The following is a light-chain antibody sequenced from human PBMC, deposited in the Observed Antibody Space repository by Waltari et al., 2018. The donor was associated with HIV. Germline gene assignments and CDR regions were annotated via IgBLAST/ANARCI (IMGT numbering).Light chain of an antibody. J-gene: IGLJ3*02. Sequence: QSVLTQPPSVSGAPGPRVTISCPGSSSTTGAGHDVHLYQQLPGTASRLLIYDNTIRPSGVPDRFSGSKSGTSASLAIAGLQDEDEAVYYCQSYDRSLSVWVFGGGTKVTVL. CDR1: SSTTGAGHD. CDR3: QSYDRSLSVWV. CDR2: DNT. V-gene: IGLV1-40*01.